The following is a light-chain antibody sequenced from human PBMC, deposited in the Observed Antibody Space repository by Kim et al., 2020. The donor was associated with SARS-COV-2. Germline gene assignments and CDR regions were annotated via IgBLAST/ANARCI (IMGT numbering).Light chain of an antibody. CDR2: QDS. V-gene: IGLV3-1*01. CDR3: QAWDSSVV. J-gene: IGLJ2*01. Sequence: YELTQPPSVSVSPGQTASITCSGDKLGDKYACWYKQKPGQSPVLVIYQDSKRPSGIPERFSGSNSGNTATLTISGTQAMDEADYYCQAWDSSVVFGGGTKLTVL. CDR1: KLGDKY.